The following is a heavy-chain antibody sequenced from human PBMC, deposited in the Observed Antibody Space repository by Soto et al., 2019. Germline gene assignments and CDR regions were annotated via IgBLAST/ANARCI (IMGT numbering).Heavy chain of an antibody. CDR3: ARGYGDYVYYYYYGMDV. CDR1: GGSFIGYY. Sequence: TSETLSLTCAVYGGSFIGYYWSWIRQPPGKGLEWIGEINHSGSTNYNPSLKSRVTISVDTSKNQFSLKLSSVTAADTAVYYCARGYGDYVYYYYYGMDVWGQGTTVT. J-gene: IGHJ6*02. CDR2: INHSGST. V-gene: IGHV4-34*01. D-gene: IGHD4-17*01.